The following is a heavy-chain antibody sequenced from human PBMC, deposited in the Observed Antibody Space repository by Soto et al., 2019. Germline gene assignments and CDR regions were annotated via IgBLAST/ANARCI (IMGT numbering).Heavy chain of an antibody. CDR3: ALDAGLCVGGRRFEIPVDA. Sequence: EVQLVESGGGLVQPGGSLRLSCAASGFTVSSKYMTWVRQAPGKGLEWVSLIQSGGTTYYADSVKGRFTISRDTSENTLHLEIDRVRGAASPVLDSALDAGLCVGGRRFEIPVDAWGKGNGVSV. D-gene: IGHD2-15*01. CDR2: IQSGGTT. V-gene: IGHV3-66*01. CDR1: GFTVSSKY. J-gene: IGHJ6*03.